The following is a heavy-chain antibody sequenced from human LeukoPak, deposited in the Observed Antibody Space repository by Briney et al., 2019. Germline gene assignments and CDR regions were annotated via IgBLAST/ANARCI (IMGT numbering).Heavy chain of an antibody. D-gene: IGHD2-21*02. V-gene: IGHV1-69*13. J-gene: IGHJ4*02. Sequence: GASVKVSCKASGGTFSSYAISWVRQAPGQGLEWVGGIIPIFGTANYAQKFQGRVTITADESTSTAYMELSSLRPEDTAGYYCARSLAYCGGDCYFDYWGQGTLVTVSS. CDR1: GGTFSSYA. CDR2: IIPIFGTA. CDR3: ARSLAYCGGDCYFDY.